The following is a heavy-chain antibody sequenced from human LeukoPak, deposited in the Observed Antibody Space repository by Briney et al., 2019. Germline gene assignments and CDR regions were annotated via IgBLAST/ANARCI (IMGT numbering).Heavy chain of an antibody. Sequence: GGSLRLSCAASGFTFSSYSMNWVRQAPGKGLEWVSSISSSSSYTYYADSVKGRFTISRDNAKNSLYLQMNSLGAEDTAVYYCARDRDYYGSGKEDYWGQGTLVTVSS. J-gene: IGHJ4*02. V-gene: IGHV3-21*01. D-gene: IGHD3-10*01. CDR1: GFTFSSYS. CDR3: ARDRDYYGSGKEDY. CDR2: ISSSSSYT.